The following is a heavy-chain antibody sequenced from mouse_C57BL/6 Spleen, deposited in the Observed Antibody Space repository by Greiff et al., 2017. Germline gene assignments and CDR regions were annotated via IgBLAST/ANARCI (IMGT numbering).Heavy chain of an antibody. D-gene: IGHD1-1*01. CDR2: INPNNGGT. Sequence: EVQLQQSGPELVKPGASVKIPCKASGYTFTDYNMDWVKQSHGKSLEWIGDINPNNGGTIYNQKFKGKATLTVDKSSSTAYMELRSLTSEDTAVYYCARSLYYYGSSPFDYWGQGTTLTVSS. CDR1: GYTFTDYN. CDR3: ARSLYYYGSSPFDY. V-gene: IGHV1-18*01. J-gene: IGHJ2*01.